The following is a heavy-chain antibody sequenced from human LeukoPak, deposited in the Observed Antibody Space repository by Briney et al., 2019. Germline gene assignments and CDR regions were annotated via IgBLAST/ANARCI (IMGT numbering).Heavy chain of an antibody. CDR3: ARLSVLGAFDI. CDR2: IIPIFGTA. Sequence: SVKVSCKASGGTFSSYAISWVRQAPGQGLEWMGGIIPIFGTANYAQKFQGRVTVTRDTSTSTVYLELRSLRSEDTAVYYCARLSVLGAFDIWGQGTMVTVSS. J-gene: IGHJ3*02. V-gene: IGHV1-69*05. CDR1: GGTFSSYA. D-gene: IGHD7-27*01.